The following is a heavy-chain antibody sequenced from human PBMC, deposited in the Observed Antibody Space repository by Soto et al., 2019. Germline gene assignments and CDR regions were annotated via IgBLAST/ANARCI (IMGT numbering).Heavy chain of an antibody. J-gene: IGHJ3*02. D-gene: IGHD3-16*01. CDR2: ISSSSSTI. Sequence: GALRLSCAASGVTVSSYSMNWVRQAPGKGLEWVSYISSSSSTIYYADSVKGRFTISRDNSKNTLYLQMNSLRAEDTAVYYCARVRQEYDYIWGTSDAFDIWGQGTMVTVSS. V-gene: IGHV3-48*01. CDR1: GVTVSSYS. CDR3: ARVRQEYDYIWGTSDAFDI.